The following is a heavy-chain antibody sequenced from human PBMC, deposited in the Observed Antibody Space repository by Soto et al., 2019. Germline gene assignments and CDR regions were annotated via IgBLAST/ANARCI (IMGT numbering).Heavy chain of an antibody. CDR3: ARNNVIEGLGCFGP. V-gene: IGHV4-39*01. D-gene: IGHD3-16*02. CDR1: GGSISNSSYY. CDR2: IYYSGST. J-gene: IGHJ5*02. Sequence: SETLSLTCTVSGGSISNSSYYWGWIRQPPGKGLEWIGIIYYSGSTYYNPSLKSRVTISVDTSKNQFSLKLSSVTAADTAVYYCARNNVIEGLGCFGPWGQGTLVT.